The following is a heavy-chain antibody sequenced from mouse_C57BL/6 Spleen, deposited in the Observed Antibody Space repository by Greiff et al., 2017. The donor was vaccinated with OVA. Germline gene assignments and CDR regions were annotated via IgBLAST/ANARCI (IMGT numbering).Heavy chain of an antibody. V-gene: IGHV1-69*01. J-gene: IGHJ3*01. Sequence: VQLQQPGAELVMPGASVKLSCKASGYTFTSYWMHWVKQRPGQGLEWIGEIDPSDSYTNYNQKFKGKSTLTVDKSSSTAYMQRSSLTSEDSAVYYCARSSSPSWFAYRGQGALVTVSA. CDR3: ARSSSPSWFAY. D-gene: IGHD1-1*01. CDR2: IDPSDSYT. CDR1: GYTFTSYW.